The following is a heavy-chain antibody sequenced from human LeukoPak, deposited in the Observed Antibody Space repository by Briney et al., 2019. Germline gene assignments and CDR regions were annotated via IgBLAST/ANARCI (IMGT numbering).Heavy chain of an antibody. CDR2: ISYDGSNK. CDR1: GFTFSSYA. D-gene: IGHD2-15*01. J-gene: IGHJ5*02. Sequence: PGRSLRLSCAASGFTFSSYAMHWVRQAPGKGLELVAVISYDGSNKYYADSVKGRFTISRDNSKNTLYLQMNSLRAEETAVYYCARPLQPYCSGGSCYSNWFDPWGQGTLVTVSS. V-gene: IGHV3-30-3*01. CDR3: ARPLQPYCSGGSCYSNWFDP.